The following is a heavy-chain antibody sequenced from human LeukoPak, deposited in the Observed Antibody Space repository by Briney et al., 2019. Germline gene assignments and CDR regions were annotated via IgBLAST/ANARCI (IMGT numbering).Heavy chain of an antibody. CDR1: GYTFTSYA. J-gene: IGHJ4*02. Sequence: GASVKVSCKASGYTFTSYAMHWVRQAPGRRLEWMGWINAGNGNTKYSQKFQGRVTITRDTSASTAYMELSSLRSEDTAVYYCAREYSSSSTSFVYWGQGTLVTVSS. V-gene: IGHV1-3*01. CDR2: INAGNGNT. D-gene: IGHD6-6*01. CDR3: AREYSSSSTSFVY.